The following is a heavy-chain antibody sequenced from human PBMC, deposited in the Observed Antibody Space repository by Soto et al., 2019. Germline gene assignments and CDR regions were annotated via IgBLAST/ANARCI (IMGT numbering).Heavy chain of an antibody. Sequence: GGSLRLSCAASGFTFSSYWMHWVRQAPGKGLVWVSRINSDGSSTSYADSAKGRFTISRDNAKNTLYLQMNSLRAEDTAVYYCARAQRSSRRGYYYCMDVWGQGTTVTVSS. D-gene: IGHD6-13*01. CDR2: INSDGSST. CDR1: GFTFSSYW. V-gene: IGHV3-74*01. CDR3: ARAQRSSRRGYYYCMDV. J-gene: IGHJ6*02.